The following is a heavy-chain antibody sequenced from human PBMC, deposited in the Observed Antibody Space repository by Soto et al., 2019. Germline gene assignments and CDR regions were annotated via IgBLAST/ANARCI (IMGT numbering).Heavy chain of an antibody. J-gene: IGHJ6*02. V-gene: IGHV1-69*06. D-gene: IGHD6-25*01. Sequence: QVQLVQSGAEVKKPGSSVKVSCKASGGTFSSSAISWVRQAPGQGLEWMGAIIPVFGTAHYAQKFQGRVTIAADNPTSTAYLELSRLTSEDTAVDYCARERPERGKDVWGQGTTVTVSS. CDR2: IIPVFGTA. CDR3: ARERPERGKDV. CDR1: GGTFSSSA.